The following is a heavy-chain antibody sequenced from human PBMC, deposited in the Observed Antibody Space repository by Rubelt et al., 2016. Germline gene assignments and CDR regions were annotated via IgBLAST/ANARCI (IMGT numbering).Heavy chain of an antibody. D-gene: IGHD3-22*01. J-gene: IGHJ5*02. V-gene: IGHV1-3*01. CDR2: INAGYGDT. CDR1: GYTFSSYA. CDR3: ARDGYYYESDTTSNYFEGWFDA. Sequence: PGDSVKVSCKASGYTFSSYAIHWVRQAPGQRLEWMGWINAGYGDTRYSPNFQGRLTITRDTSATTAYMELSSLRSEYTAVYYCARDGYYYESDTTSNYFEGWFDAWGQGTLVTVSS.